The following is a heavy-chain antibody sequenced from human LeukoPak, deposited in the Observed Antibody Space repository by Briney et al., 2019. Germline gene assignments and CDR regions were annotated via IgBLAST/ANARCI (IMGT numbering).Heavy chain of an antibody. V-gene: IGHV3-53*01. J-gene: IGHJ4*02. Sequence: GGSLRLSCAASGFTVSSNYMSWVRQAPGKGLEWVSVIYSGGSTYYADSVKGRFTISRDNAKNSLYLQMNSLRDEDTAVYYCARDRGSSGYNFDYWGQGTLVTVSS. CDR2: IYSGGST. D-gene: IGHD3-22*01. CDR1: GFTVSSNY. CDR3: ARDRGSSGYNFDY.